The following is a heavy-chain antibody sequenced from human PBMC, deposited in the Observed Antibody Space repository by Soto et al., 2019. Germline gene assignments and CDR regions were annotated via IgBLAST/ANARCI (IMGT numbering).Heavy chain of an antibody. CDR1: GFTFSSHG. D-gene: IGHD5-12*01. V-gene: IGHV3-23*01. CDR3: ARDGQYRTDGFDI. Sequence: EAQLLESGGGSVQPGGSLRLSCAASGFTFSSHGMSWIRQAPGKGLEWISGLSRGGGSTYYVDSVKGRFTISRDNAKNTLXLIMKSLRVEDTALYYXARDGQYRTDGFDIWGQGTMVTVSS. CDR2: LSRGGGST. J-gene: IGHJ3*02.